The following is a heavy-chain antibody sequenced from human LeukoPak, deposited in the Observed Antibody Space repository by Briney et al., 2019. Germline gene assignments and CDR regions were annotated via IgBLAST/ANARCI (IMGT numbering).Heavy chain of an antibody. CDR1: GDSISNHY. Sequence: SETLSLTCTVSGDSISNHYWGWVRQPAGKGLEWIGRIHTSGSTNYNPSLKSRVTLSVDTAKNQFSLKLTSVTAADTAVYYCARMSYYYDSSGYDAYAFDIWGQGTMVTVSS. J-gene: IGHJ3*02. CDR2: IHTSGST. V-gene: IGHV4-4*07. CDR3: ARMSYYYDSSGYDAYAFDI. D-gene: IGHD3-22*01.